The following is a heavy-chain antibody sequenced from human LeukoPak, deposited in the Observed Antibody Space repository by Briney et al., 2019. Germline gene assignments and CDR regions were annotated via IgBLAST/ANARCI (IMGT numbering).Heavy chain of an antibody. CDR2: VNQDGDEK. CDR3: AKDRTGG. Sequence: GSLRLSCVASGFTFSSYWMSWVRQAPGKGLEWVANVNQDGDEKYAVDSAKGRFTISRDNSKNTLYLQMSSLRAEDTAVYYCAKDRTGGWGQGTLVTVSS. D-gene: IGHD2-8*02. J-gene: IGHJ4*02. CDR1: GFTFSSYW. V-gene: IGHV3-7*01.